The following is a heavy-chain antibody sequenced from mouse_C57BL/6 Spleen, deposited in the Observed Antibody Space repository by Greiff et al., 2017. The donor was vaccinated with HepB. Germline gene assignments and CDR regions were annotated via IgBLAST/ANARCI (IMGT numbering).Heavy chain of an antibody. Sequence: EVKLQESGAELVRPGSSVKMSCKTSGYTFTSYGINWVKQRPGQGLEWIGYIYIGNGYTEYNEKFKGKATLTSDTSSSTAYMQLSSLTSEDSAIYFCARSYYYGSSYGGAWFAYWGQGTLVTVSA. CDR2: IYIGNGYT. J-gene: IGHJ3*01. D-gene: IGHD1-1*01. CDR1: GYTFTSYG. CDR3: ARSYYYGSSYGGAWFAY. V-gene: IGHV1-58*01.